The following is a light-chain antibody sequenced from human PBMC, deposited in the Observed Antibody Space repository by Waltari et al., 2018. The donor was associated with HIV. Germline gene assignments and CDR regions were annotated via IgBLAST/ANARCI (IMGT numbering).Light chain of an antibody. CDR2: EVS. CDR1: SSDLYTFKS. J-gene: IGLJ3*02. CDR3: MSYISSATPE. Sequence: QSALTQPASVSGSPGQSITISCTGTSSDLYTFKSVSWYQHHPGKAPKVIIYEVSNRPSGVSYRFSGSKSGHTASLTISGLQAEDEADYFCMSYISSATPEFGGGTKLTVL. V-gene: IGLV2-14*01.